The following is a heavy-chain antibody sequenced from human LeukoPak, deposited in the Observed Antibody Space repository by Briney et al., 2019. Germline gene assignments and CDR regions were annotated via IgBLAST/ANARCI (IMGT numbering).Heavy chain of an antibody. Sequence: PSETLSLTCAVYGGSFSGYYWSWIRQPPGKGLEWIGEINHSGSTNYNPSLESRVTISVDTSKNQFSLKLSSVTAADTAVYYCARGPIVLMVYAILGTRPYFDYWGQGTLVTVSS. CDR3: ARGPIVLMVYAILGTRPYFDY. CDR1: GGSFSGYY. J-gene: IGHJ4*02. D-gene: IGHD2-8*01. CDR2: INHSGST. V-gene: IGHV4-34*01.